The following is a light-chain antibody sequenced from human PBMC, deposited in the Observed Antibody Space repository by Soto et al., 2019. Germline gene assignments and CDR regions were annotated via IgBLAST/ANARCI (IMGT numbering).Light chain of an antibody. J-gene: IGKJ5*01. V-gene: IGKV1-9*01. CDR2: AAS. CDR1: QGISSY. Sequence: DIQLTQSPSFLSASVGDRVTITYRASQGISSYLAWYQQKPGKAPELLIYAASTLQSGVPSRFSGSGSGTDFTLTITRLEPEDSAVYFCQQYTGPPTTFGQGTRLEI. CDR3: QQYTGPPTT.